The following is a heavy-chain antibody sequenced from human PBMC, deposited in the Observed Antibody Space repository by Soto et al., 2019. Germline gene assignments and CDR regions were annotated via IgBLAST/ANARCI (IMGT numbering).Heavy chain of an antibody. V-gene: IGHV4-30-4*01. CDR2: IYYSGST. D-gene: IGHD2-21*02. J-gene: IGHJ6*02. CDR3: ARNLVVTAIPGIYYYYGMDV. CDR1: GGSISSGDYY. Sequence: SETLSLTCTVSGGSISSGDYYLSCIRLPPGKGLEWIGYIYYSGSTYYNPSLKSRVTISVDTSKNQFSLKLSSVTAADTAVYYCARNLVVTAIPGIYYYYGMDVWGQGTTVT.